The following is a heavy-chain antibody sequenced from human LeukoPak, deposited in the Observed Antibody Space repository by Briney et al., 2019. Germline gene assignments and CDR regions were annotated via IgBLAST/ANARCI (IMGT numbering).Heavy chain of an antibody. D-gene: IGHD2-2*01. Sequence: SVKLSCTASGASFTIYAISWVRQAPGQGLEWMGGIIPILGTANYAQKFQGRVTITADKSTSTAYMELSSLRSEDTAVYYCASPPSGVPAAEYYFDYWGQGTLVTVSS. CDR1: GASFTIYA. J-gene: IGHJ4*02. CDR3: ASPPSGVPAAEYYFDY. CDR2: IIPILGTA. V-gene: IGHV1-69*06.